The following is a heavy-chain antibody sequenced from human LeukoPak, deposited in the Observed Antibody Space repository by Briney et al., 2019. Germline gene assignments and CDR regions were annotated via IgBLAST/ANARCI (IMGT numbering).Heavy chain of an antibody. Sequence: GGSLRLSCTASGFIFSDYYMSWLRQAPGEGLEWLSFISQSGADIHYADSVRGRFIISRDNAQNSLYLQMNSLRAEDTAVYYCARDIRAVGVTLYFDCWGQGALVTVSS. V-gene: IGHV3-11*01. CDR3: ARDIRAVGVTLYFDC. CDR2: ISQSGADI. D-gene: IGHD1-26*01. CDR1: GFIFSDYY. J-gene: IGHJ4*02.